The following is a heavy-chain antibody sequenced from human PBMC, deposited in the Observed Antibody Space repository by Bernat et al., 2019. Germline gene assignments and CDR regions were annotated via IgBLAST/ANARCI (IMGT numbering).Heavy chain of an antibody. V-gene: IGHV3-53*05. CDR1: GFTVSSMS. Sequence: EVQLVETGGGLIQPGGSLRLSCAASGFTVSSMSMSWVRQAPGKGLECVSVIYSGGNTYYADSVKGRFTTSRDNSKNTLDLQMNSLRAEDTAVYYCAKDQGGYGMDVWGQGTTVTVSS. CDR2: IYSGGNT. J-gene: IGHJ6*02. D-gene: IGHD2-15*01. CDR3: AKDQGGYGMDV.